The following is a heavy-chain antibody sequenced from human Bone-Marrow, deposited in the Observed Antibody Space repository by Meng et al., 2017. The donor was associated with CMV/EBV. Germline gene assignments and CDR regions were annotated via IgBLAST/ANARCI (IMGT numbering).Heavy chain of an antibody. CDR1: GFTFSSYE. D-gene: IGHD3-3*01. V-gene: IGHV3-21*01. Sequence: GESLKISCAASGFTFSSYEMNWVRQAPGKGLEWVSSISSSSSYIYYADSVKGRFTISRDNAKNSLYLQMNSLRAEDTAVYYCARDSYYDFWSGYGYYYYGMDVWGEGTTVTVSS. CDR2: ISSSSSYI. CDR3: ARDSYYDFWSGYGYYYYGMDV. J-gene: IGHJ6*04.